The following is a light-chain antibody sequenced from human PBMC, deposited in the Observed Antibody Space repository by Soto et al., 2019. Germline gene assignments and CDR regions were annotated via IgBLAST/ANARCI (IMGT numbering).Light chain of an antibody. CDR1: QSVTSNY. V-gene: IGKV3-20*01. J-gene: IGKJ1*01. Sequence: EIVLTQSPGTLSLSPGERATLSCRASQSVTSNYVAWYQQTPGQAPRLLFFGASIRATGIPDRFSGSGSGTDFTLTISRLEFGDSPVYHCQQYGSSPTTFGQGTRVEIK. CDR2: GAS. CDR3: QQYGSSPTT.